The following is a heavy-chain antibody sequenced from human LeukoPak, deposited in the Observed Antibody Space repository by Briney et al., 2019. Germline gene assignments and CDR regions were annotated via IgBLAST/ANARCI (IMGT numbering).Heavy chain of an antibody. J-gene: IGHJ3*02. Sequence: SGGYLRLYCAASGFTFSSYEMNWVRQAPGKGLEWVSYISSSGSTIYYADSVKGRFTISRDNAKNSLDLQMNSLRAEDTAVYYCARSYVVVTAIDVFDIWRQETMVTVSS. CDR3: ARSYVVVTAIDVFDI. V-gene: IGHV3-48*03. CDR1: GFTFSSYE. CDR2: ISSSGSTI. D-gene: IGHD2-21*02.